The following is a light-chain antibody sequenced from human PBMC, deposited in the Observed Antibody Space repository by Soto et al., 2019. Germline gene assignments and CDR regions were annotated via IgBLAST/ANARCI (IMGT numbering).Light chain of an antibody. CDR3: QQYYTYPRRT. CDR1: QGISSY. CDR2: AAS. Sequence: AIRMTQSPSSLSASTGDRVTITCRASQGISSYLAWYQQKPGKAPKLLIYAASTLQSGVPSRFSGSGSGTDFTLTISCLQSEDFATYYCQQYYTYPRRTFGQGTKVDSK. J-gene: IGKJ1*01. V-gene: IGKV1-8*01.